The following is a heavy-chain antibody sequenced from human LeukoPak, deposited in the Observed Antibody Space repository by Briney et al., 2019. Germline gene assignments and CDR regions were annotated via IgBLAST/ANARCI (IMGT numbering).Heavy chain of an antibody. CDR1: GYTFTGYY. J-gene: IGHJ6*02. V-gene: IGHV1-2*02. CDR3: ARDGAIVVVPAAKSYYYYGMDV. Sequence: ASVKVPCKASGYTFTGYYMHWVRQAPGQGLEWMGWINPNSGGTNYAQKFQGRVTMTRDTSISTAYMELSRLRSDDTAVYYCARDGAIVVVPAAKSYYYYGMDVWGQGTTVTVSS. D-gene: IGHD2-2*01. CDR2: INPNSGGT.